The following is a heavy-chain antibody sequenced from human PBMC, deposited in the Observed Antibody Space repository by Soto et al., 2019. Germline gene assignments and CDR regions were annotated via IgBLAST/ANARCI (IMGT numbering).Heavy chain of an antibody. CDR3: TTQQQLVLDYYYGMDV. CDR2: IKSKTDGLTT. V-gene: IGHV3-15*01. CDR1: GFTFSNAW. J-gene: IGHJ6*02. Sequence: GLSLRLSSAASGFTFSNAWMSWVLQATGKGLEWVGRIKSKTDGLTTDYAATVKGRFTISRDDSKNTLYLQINSLKTEDTAVYYCTTQQQLVLDYYYGMDVWGQGTTVTFSS. D-gene: IGHD6-13*01.